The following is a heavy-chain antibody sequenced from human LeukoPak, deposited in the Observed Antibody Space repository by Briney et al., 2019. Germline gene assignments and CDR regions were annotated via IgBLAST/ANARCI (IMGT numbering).Heavy chain of an antibody. CDR3: ARAKYDSSGYYYSGFDI. D-gene: IGHD3-22*01. CDR1: GFTFSSYG. CDR2: ISGSGGST. Sequence: GGSLRLSCAASGFTFSSYGMSWVRQAPGKGLEWVSAISGSGGSTYYADSVKGRFTMSRDNAKKSLYLQMNSLRVEDTAVYYCARAKYDSSGYYYSGFDIWGQGTMVTVSS. J-gene: IGHJ3*02. V-gene: IGHV3-23*01.